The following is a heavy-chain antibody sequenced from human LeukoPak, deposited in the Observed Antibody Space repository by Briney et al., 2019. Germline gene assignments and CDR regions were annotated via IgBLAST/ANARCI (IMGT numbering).Heavy chain of an antibody. CDR2: ISGSGGST. CDR1: GFTFSSYA. D-gene: IGHD5-12*01. V-gene: IGHV3-23*01. J-gene: IGHJ4*02. Sequence: GGSLRLSCAAPGFTFSSYAMSWVRQAPGKGLEWVSAISGSGGSTYYADSVKGRFTISRDNSKNTLYLQMNSLRAEDTAVYYCAEDLLYSGYSFDYWGQGTLVTVSS. CDR3: AEDLLYSGYSFDY.